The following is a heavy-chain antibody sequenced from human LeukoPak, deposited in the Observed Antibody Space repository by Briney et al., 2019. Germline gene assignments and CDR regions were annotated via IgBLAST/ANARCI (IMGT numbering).Heavy chain of an antibody. D-gene: IGHD3-22*01. CDR2: IKQDGSEK. V-gene: IGHV3-7*01. CDR3: ARAHSRYYDSSTAFDY. J-gene: IGHJ4*02. CDR1: GFTVSSNY. Sequence: GGSLRLSCAASGFTVSSNYMSWVRQAPGKGLEWVANIKQDGSEKYYVDSVKGRFTISRDNAKNSLYLRMNSLRAEDTAVYYCARAHSRYYDSSTAFDYWGQGTLVTVSS.